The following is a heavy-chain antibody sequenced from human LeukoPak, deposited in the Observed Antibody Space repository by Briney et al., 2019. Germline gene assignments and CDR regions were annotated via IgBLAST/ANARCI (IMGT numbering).Heavy chain of an antibody. Sequence: ASVTDSCLGSGGTFSSYRISWVRQAAGRGLAWMGGIIHAFGTAHYAQKFQGRVTFTTDESTTTAYMELRSLRSEDTAVYYCASEGNYDSSGYSRYNYYYMDGLGKGTAATVPS. V-gene: IGHV1-69*05. D-gene: IGHD3-22*01. CDR2: IIHAFGTA. CDR3: ASEGNYDSSGYSRYNYYYMDG. J-gene: IGHJ6*03. CDR1: GGTFSSYR.